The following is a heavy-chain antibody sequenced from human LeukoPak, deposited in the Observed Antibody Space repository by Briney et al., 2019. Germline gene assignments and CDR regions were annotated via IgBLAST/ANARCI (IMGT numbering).Heavy chain of an antibody. CDR1: GFTFSSYD. Sequence: GGSLRLSCAASGFTFSSYDMHWVRQAPGKGLEWVAVIWYDGSNKYYADSVKGRFTISRDNSKNTLYLQMNSLRVEDTAVYYCARPLDSSNNYFDYWGQGTLVTVSA. D-gene: IGHD6-13*01. V-gene: IGHV3-33*01. J-gene: IGHJ4*02. CDR3: ARPLDSSNNYFDY. CDR2: IWYDGSNK.